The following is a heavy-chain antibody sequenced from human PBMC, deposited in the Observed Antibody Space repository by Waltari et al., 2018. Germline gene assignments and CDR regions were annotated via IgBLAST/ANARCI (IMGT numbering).Heavy chain of an antibody. D-gene: IGHD6-13*01. CDR2: VSADGNTT. V-gene: IGHV3-30*03. CDR3: ARRRISAPISDASYV. J-gene: IGHJ3*01. CDR1: GFAFGSYV. Sequence: QLQLLESGGGVVRSGESLRLSCVGSGFAFGSYVWRWVRQAPGKGLEWLAFVSADGNTTYYIDSVRGRFTISRDNSKNTLFLQMNSLTTEDTAMFYCARRRISAPISDASYVWGQGTMVTVSS.